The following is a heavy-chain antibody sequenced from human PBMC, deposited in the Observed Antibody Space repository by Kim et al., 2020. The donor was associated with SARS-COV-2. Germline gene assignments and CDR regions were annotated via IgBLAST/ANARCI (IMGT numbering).Heavy chain of an antibody. CDR3: AKDLRRDVWGSNRYTLGEFDS. J-gene: IGHJ4*02. V-gene: IGHV3-23*03. CDR1: GLTFNTYA. Sequence: GGSLRLSCAASGLTFNTYAMSWVRQAPGKGLEWVSFIYSDSISTYYADSVKGRFTISRDNSKSTLYLQMNSLRAEDTAVYYCAKDLRRDVWGSNRYTLGEFDSWGQGTLVTVSS. D-gene: IGHD3-16*02. CDR2: IYSDSIST.